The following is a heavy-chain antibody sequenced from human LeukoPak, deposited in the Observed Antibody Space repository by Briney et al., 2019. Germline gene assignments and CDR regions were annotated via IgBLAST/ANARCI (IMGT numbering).Heavy chain of an antibody. J-gene: IGHJ4*02. CDR3: ANLKFDSSGYNAIDY. CDR1: GFTFSSYA. CDR2: ISGSGGST. Sequence: GGSLRLSCAASGFTFSSYAMSWVRQAPGKGLEWVSAISGSGGSTYYADSVKGRFTISRDNSKNTLYLQMNSLRAEDTAVYYCANLKFDSSGYNAIDYWGQGTLVTVSS. D-gene: IGHD3-22*01. V-gene: IGHV3-23*01.